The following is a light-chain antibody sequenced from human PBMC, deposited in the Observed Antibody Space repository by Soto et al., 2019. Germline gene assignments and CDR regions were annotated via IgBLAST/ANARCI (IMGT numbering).Light chain of an antibody. CDR1: QTVISTH. V-gene: IGKV3-15*01. Sequence: IILTQSPGTLSLSPGEGATLSCKASQTVISTHLAWYQQKPGQAPRLLIYATSTRATGIPARFSGSGSGTEFTLTISSLQSEDFAVYYCQQYNNWPPGGVTFGGGTKVDIK. J-gene: IGKJ4*01. CDR3: QQYNNWPPGGVT. CDR2: ATS.